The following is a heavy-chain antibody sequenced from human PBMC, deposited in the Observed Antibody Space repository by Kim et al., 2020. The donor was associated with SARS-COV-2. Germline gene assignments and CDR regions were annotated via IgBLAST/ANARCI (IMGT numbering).Heavy chain of an antibody. V-gene: IGHV1-69*04. CDR3: ARDTSVDTAIPGAFDI. J-gene: IGHJ3*02. D-gene: IGHD5-18*01. CDR2: IIPIIGIA. CDR1: GGTFSSYA. Sequence: SVKVSCKASGGTFSSYAISWVRQAPGQGLEWMGRIIPIIGIANYAQKFQGRVTITADKSTSTAYMELSSLRSEDTAVYYCARDTSVDTAIPGAFDIWGQGTMVTVSS.